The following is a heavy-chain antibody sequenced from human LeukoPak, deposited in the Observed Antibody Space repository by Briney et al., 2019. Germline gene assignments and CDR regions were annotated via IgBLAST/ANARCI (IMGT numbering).Heavy chain of an antibody. V-gene: IGHV3-23*01. CDR1: GFTFSSYV. CDR2: ISGSGDDT. Sequence: GGSLRLSCSASGFTFSSYVKTWVRQAPGQGLEWVSAISGSGDDTYYADSVKGRFTISRDNSKNTLYLQMNSLRAEDAAVYYCAKKEAMIRGVPYYYDFWGQGTLVTVSS. D-gene: IGHD3-10*01. J-gene: IGHJ4*02. CDR3: AKKEAMIRGVPYYYDF.